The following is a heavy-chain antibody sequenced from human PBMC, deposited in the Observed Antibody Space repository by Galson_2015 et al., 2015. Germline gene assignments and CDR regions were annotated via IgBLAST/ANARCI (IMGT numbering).Heavy chain of an antibody. CDR2: IYYSGSA. V-gene: IGHV4-39*01. Sequence: ETLSLTCTVSGGPISSSSYYWGWIRQPPGKGLEWIGSIYYSGSAYYNPSLKSRVTISVDTSKNQFSLKLSSVTAADTAVYYCASLLNDYSEPCDYWGQGTLVTVSS. CDR3: ASLLNDYSEPCDY. J-gene: IGHJ4*02. D-gene: IGHD4-11*01. CDR1: GGPISSSSYY.